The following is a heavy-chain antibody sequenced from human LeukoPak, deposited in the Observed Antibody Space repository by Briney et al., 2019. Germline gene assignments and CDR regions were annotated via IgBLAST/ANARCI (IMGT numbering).Heavy chain of an antibody. J-gene: IGHJ3*02. V-gene: IGHV1-18*04. Sequence: ASVKVSCKSSGYTFTGYYIHWVRQAPGQGLEWMGWISAYNGNTNYAQKLQGRVTMTTDTSTSTAYMELRSLRSDDTAVYYCARVNIVVVVAARGAFDIWGQGTMVTVSS. CDR1: GYTFTGYY. CDR3: ARVNIVVVVAARGAFDI. D-gene: IGHD2-15*01. CDR2: ISAYNGNT.